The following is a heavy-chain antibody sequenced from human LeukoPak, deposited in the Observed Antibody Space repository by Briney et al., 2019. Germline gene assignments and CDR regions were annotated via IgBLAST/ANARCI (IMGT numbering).Heavy chain of an antibody. V-gene: IGHV4-59*01. D-gene: IGHD3-3*01. CDR3: ARVRMEWLFRWFAFDI. CDR2: IYYSGST. Sequence: SGTLSLTCTVSGGSISSYYWSWIRQPPGKGLEWIGYIYYSGSTNYNPSLKSRVTISVDTSKNQFSLKLSSVTAADTAVYYCARVRMEWLFRWFAFDIWGQGTMVTVSS. J-gene: IGHJ3*02. CDR1: GGSISSYY.